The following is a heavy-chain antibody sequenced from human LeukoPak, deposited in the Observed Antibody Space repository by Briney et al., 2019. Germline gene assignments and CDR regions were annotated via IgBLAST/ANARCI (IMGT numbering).Heavy chain of an antibody. J-gene: IGHJ6*02. Sequence: GGSLRLSCAASGFIFSSYGMHWVRQAPGKGLEWVAVIWYDGSNIYYADSVKGRFTISRDNSKNTLYLQMNSLRAADTAVYYCARGQYCTTTSCYSDYYYYYGMDVRGQGTTVTVSS. CDR1: GFIFSSYG. CDR3: ARGQYCTTTSCYSDYYYYYGMDV. CDR2: IWYDGSNI. V-gene: IGHV3-33*01. D-gene: IGHD2-2*01.